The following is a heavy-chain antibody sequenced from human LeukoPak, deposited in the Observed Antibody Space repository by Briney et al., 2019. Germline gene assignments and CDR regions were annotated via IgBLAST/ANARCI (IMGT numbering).Heavy chain of an antibody. V-gene: IGHV1-2*02. CDR2: INPNSGGT. Sequence: ASVKVSCKASGYTSTGYYTHWVRQAPGQGLEWMGWINPNSGGTNYAQKFQGRVTMTRDTSISTAYMELSRLRSDDTAVYYCARDLVGIAHYWGQGTLVTVSS. CDR1: GYTSTGYY. CDR3: ARDLVGIAHY. J-gene: IGHJ4*02. D-gene: IGHD6-13*01.